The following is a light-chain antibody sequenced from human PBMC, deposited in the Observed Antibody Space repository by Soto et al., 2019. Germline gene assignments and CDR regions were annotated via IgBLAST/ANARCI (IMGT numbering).Light chain of an antibody. V-gene: IGKV3-20*01. CDR3: QQCGYTTGT. CDR2: GAS. CDR1: QSVSSSN. Sequence: DIVLTQSPGTLSLSPGERATLSCRASQSVSSSNLAWYQQKPGQAPRLLIYGASSRATGIPDRFSGSGSGTDFTLTINSLEPEDFAVYYCQQCGYTTGTFGQGTKVEIK. J-gene: IGKJ1*01.